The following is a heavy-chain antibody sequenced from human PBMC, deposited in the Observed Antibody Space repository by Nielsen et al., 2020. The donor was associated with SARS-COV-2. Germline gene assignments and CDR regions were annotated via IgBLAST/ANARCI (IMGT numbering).Heavy chain of an antibody. Sequence: GGSLRLSCAASGFTFSSYGMHWVRQAPGKGLEWVAVISYDGSNKYYADSVKGRFTISRDNSKNTLYLQMNSLRAEDTAVYYCAKLSMTTVTSYYYYGMDVWGQGTTVTVSS. D-gene: IGHD4-17*01. J-gene: IGHJ6*02. CDR1: GFTFSSYG. V-gene: IGHV3-30*18. CDR2: ISYDGSNK. CDR3: AKLSMTTVTSYYYYGMDV.